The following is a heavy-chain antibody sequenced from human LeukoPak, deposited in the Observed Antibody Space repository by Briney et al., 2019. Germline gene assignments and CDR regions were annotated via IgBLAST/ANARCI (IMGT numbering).Heavy chain of an antibody. Sequence: PGGSLRLSCAASGFTFSSYAMSWVRQAPGKGLEWVSAISGSGGSTCYADSVKGRFTISRDNSKNTLYLQMNSLRAEDTAVYYCAKDPTMIVVVRYYFDYWGQGTLVTVSS. J-gene: IGHJ4*02. V-gene: IGHV3-23*01. CDR2: ISGSGGST. CDR1: GFTFSSYA. D-gene: IGHD3-22*01. CDR3: AKDPTMIVVVRYYFDY.